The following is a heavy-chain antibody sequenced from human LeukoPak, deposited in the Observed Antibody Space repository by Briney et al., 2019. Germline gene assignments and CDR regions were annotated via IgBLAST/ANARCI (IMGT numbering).Heavy chain of an antibody. CDR3: ARAPYYYDSSGYYYVLKQDYYYYYMDV. CDR2: ISAYNGNT. D-gene: IGHD3-22*01. J-gene: IGHJ6*03. Sequence: ASVKVSCKASGYTFTSYGISWVRQAPGQGLEWMGWISAYNGNTNYAQKLQGRVTMTTDTSTSTAYMELRSLRSDDTAVYYCARAPYYYDSSGYYYVLKQDYYYYYMDVWGKGTMVTISS. V-gene: IGHV1-18*01. CDR1: GYTFTSYG.